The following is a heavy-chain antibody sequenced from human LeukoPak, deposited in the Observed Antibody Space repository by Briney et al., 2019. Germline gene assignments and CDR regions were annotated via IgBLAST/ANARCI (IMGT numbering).Heavy chain of an antibody. CDR3: ATVAGFWSGYLKYYYMDV. J-gene: IGHJ6*03. CDR1: GYTLTELS. CDR2: FDPEDGET. Sequence: ASVKVSCKVSGYTLTELSMHWVRQAPGKGLEWMGGFDPEDGETIYAQKFQGRVTMTEDTSTDTAYMELSSLRSEDTAVYYCATVAGFWSGYLKYYYMDVWGKGTTVTVSS. V-gene: IGHV1-24*01. D-gene: IGHD3-3*01.